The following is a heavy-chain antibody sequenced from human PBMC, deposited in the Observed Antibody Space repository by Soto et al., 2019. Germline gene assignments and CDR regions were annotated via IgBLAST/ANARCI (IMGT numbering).Heavy chain of an antibody. V-gene: IGHV4-4*07. CDR3: AKGDNLGPKTGYAFDP. CDR2: IYSSGGT. D-gene: IGHD5-12*01. J-gene: IGHJ5*02. Sequence: PSETLSLTCTVSGDAISGYYWTWVRQPAGKGLEWIGRIYSSGGTKYNPSLKSRVDMSLDMSKNQFSLQLNSVTPEDTAVYFCAKGDNLGPKTGYAFDPWGQGIMVTVSS. CDR1: GDAISGYY.